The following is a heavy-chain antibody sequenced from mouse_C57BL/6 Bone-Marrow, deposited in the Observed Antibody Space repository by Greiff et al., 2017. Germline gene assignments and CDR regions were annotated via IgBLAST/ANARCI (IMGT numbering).Heavy chain of an antibody. CDR3: ARKGGLRLYWYFDV. V-gene: IGHV2-9-1*01. CDR2: IWTGGDT. J-gene: IGHJ1*03. Sequence: VKLVESGPGLVAPSQSLSITCTVSGFSLTSYAISWVRQPPGKGLEWLGVIWTGGDTNYNSALKSRLSISKDNSKSQVFLKMNSLQTDDTARYYCARKGGLRLYWYFDVWGTGTTVTVSS. D-gene: IGHD2-4*01. CDR1: GFSLTSYA.